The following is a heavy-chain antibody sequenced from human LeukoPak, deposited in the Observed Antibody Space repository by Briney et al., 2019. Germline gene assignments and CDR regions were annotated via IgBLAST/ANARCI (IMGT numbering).Heavy chain of an antibody. CDR3: ASDIGITMGRGVIGYSDY. J-gene: IGHJ4*02. CDR1: GFTFSSYS. D-gene: IGHD3-10*01. V-gene: IGHV3-21*01. Sequence: GGSLRLSCAASGFTFSSYSMNWVRHGPGKGLEWVSSISSSSSYIYYADSVKGRFTISRDNAKNSLYLQMHSLRAEDTAVYYCASDIGITMGRGVIGYSDYWGQGTLVTVSS. CDR2: ISSSSSYI.